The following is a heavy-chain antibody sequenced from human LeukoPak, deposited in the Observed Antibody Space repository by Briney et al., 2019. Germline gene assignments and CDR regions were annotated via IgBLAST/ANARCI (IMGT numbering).Heavy chain of an antibody. V-gene: IGHV3-7*01. CDR3: AKDAQILLWFGESGGVDY. J-gene: IGHJ4*02. D-gene: IGHD3-10*01. CDR1: GFTFSNYW. Sequence: GGSLRLSCAASGFTFSNYWMSWVRQAPGKGLEWLANMKQEGGVKYYVDSVRGRFTISRDNSKNTLYLQMNSLRAEDTAVYYCAKDAQILLWFGESGGVDYWGQGTLVTVSS. CDR2: MKQEGGVK.